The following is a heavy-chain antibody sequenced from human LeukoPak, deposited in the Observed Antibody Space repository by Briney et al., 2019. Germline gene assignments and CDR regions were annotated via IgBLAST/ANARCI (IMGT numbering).Heavy chain of an antibody. D-gene: IGHD1-26*01. V-gene: IGHV1-18*01. CDR1: GYSFTSYG. CDR3: ARRVGGLRYFDS. CDR2: ISAYNGNT. J-gene: IGHJ4*02. Sequence: ASVKVSFKASGYSFTSYGIGWVRQAPGQGLEWMGWISAYNGNTKYPQKFQGRVTMTTDTSTSTAHMELKSLRSDDTAVYYCARRVGGLRYFDSWGVGTLVTVSS.